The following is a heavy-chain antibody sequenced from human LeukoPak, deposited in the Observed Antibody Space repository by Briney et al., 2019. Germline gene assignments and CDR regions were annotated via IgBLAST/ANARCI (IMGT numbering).Heavy chain of an antibody. CDR1: GGSISSYY. CDR2: IYTSGST. V-gene: IGHV4-4*07. D-gene: IGHD3-10*01. CDR3: ASSHGSGLNWFDP. Sequence: SETVSLTCTVSGGSISSYYWSWIRQPAGKGLEWIRRIYTSGSTNYNPSLKSRVTMSVDTSKNQFSLKLSSVTAADTAVYYCASSHGSGLNWFDPWGQGTLVTVSS. J-gene: IGHJ5*02.